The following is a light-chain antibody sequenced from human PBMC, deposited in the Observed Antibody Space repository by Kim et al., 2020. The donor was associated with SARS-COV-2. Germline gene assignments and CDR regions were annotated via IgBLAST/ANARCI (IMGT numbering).Light chain of an antibody. Sequence: GQSVTISCTGTSSDVGGYHYVSWYQQHPGKAPKVMIYDVTKRPSGVPDRFTGSKFGNTASLTISDLQADDEADYYCCSYAGTYTWVFGGGTQLTVL. J-gene: IGLJ3*02. CDR2: DVT. V-gene: IGLV2-11*03. CDR3: CSYAGTYTWV. CDR1: SSDVGGYHY.